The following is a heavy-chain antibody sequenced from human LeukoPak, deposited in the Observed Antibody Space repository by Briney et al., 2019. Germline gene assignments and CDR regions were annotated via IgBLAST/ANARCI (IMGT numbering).Heavy chain of an antibody. J-gene: IGHJ4*02. CDR1: GDSISSDSVV. D-gene: IGHD6-19*01. Sequence: SQTLSLTCAISGDSISSDSVVWHWIRQSPSRGLEWLGRTYYRSKWYNDYAGSVKSRITFNPDTSKNQVSLQLRSVTPDDTAVYYCARGGSGWAFDYWGRGSLVTVSS. CDR3: ARGGSGWAFDY. CDR2: TYYRSKWYN. V-gene: IGHV6-1*01.